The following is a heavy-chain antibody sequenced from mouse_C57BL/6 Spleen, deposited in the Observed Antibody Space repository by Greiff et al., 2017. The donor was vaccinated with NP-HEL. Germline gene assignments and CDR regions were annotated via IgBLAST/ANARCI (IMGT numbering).Heavy chain of an antibody. V-gene: IGHV1-64*01. D-gene: IGHD2-3*01. J-gene: IGHJ1*03. CDR3: AREELGDGYYHWYFDV. CDR2: IHPNSGST. CDR1: GYTFTSYW. Sequence: QVQLQQPGAELVKPGASVKLSCKASGYTFTSYWMHWVKQRPGQGLEWIGMIHPNSGSTNYNEKFKSKATLTVDKSSSTAYMQLSSLTSEDSAVYYCAREELGDGYYHWYFDVWGTGTTVTVSS.